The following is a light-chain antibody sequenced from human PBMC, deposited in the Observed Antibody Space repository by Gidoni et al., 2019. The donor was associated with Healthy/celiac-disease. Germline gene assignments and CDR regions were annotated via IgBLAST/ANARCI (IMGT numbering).Light chain of an antibody. CDR2: DAV. V-gene: IGKV1-39*01. Sequence: IQLTQSPSSLSASVGDRLTITCRASQIITSYLNWYQQKPGKAPKLLIYDAVSLQSGVPSRFSGSGSGTDFTLTIISLQPEDFATNYCQQSYSTPRTFGQGTKVEIK. CDR1: QIITSY. J-gene: IGKJ1*01. CDR3: QQSYSTPRT.